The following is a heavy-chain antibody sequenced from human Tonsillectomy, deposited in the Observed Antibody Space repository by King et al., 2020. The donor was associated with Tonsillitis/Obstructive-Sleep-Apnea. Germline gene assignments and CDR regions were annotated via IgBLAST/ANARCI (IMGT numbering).Heavy chain of an antibody. D-gene: IGHD2-2*01. V-gene: IGHV3-11*05. CDR3: ARVIAVAPLNYYMDV. CDR2: ISSRSSYK. Sequence: VQLVESGGGLVKPGGSLRLSCAASGFTLSDYHMSWIRQAPGKGLEWVSYISSRSSYKNYADSVKGRFTISRDNAKNSLYLQMNSLRAEDTAVYYCARVIAVAPLNYYMDVWGKGTPVTVSS. CDR1: GFTLSDYH. J-gene: IGHJ6*03.